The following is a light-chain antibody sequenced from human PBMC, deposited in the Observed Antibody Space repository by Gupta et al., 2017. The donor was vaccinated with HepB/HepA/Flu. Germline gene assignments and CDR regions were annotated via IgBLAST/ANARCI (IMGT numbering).Light chain of an antibody. Sequence: EIVLTRSPATLSLSPGERATLSCRATQTINSYLAWYQQKPGQSPRLLIYDTSKRAAGIPDRFSGSGSGTDFTLTISSLEPEDCAVYYCQQRDNWPRGFTFGPGTKLEIK. V-gene: IGKV3-11*01. CDR2: DTS. J-gene: IGKJ3*01. CDR1: QTINSY. CDR3: QQRDNWPRGFT.